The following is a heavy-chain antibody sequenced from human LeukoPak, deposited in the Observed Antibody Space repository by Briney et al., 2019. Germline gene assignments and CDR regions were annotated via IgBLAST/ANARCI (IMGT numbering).Heavy chain of an antibody. V-gene: IGHV3-33*06. CDR2: IWYDGSNK. D-gene: IGHD1-26*01. CDR3: AKRLVGPAGDV. CDR1: GFTFSSYG. Sequence: GGSLRLSCAASGFTFSSYGMHWVRQAPGKGLEWVAVIWYDGSNKYYADSVKGRFTVSRDNSKNTLYLQMNSLRAENTAVYYCAKRLVGPAGDVWGKGTTVTVSS. J-gene: IGHJ6*04.